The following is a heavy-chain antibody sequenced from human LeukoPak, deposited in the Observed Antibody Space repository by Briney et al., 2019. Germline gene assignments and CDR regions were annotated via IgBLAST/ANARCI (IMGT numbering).Heavy chain of an antibody. V-gene: IGHV1-69*13. CDR1: GGTFSSYA. CDR2: IIPIFGTA. CDR3: AREMTHSSGWDYYYYGMDV. J-gene: IGHJ6*04. D-gene: IGHD6-19*01. Sequence: GASVKVSCKASGGTFSSYAISWVRQAPGQGLEWMGGIIPIFGTANYAQKFQGRVTITADESTSTAYMELSSLRSEDTAVYYCAREMTHSSGWDYYYYGMDVWGKGTTVTVSS.